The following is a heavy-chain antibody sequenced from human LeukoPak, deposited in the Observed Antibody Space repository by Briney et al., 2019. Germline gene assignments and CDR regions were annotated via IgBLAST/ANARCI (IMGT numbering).Heavy chain of an antibody. V-gene: IGHV1-69*05. CDR3: GPGYYDSSGYRDAFDI. D-gene: IGHD3-22*01. Sequence: SVKVSCKASGGTFSSYAISWVRQAPGQGLEWMGGIIPIFGTANYARKFQGRVTITTDESTSTAYMELSSLRSEDTAVYYCGPGYYDSSGYRDAFDIWGQGTMVTVSS. CDR2: IIPIFGTA. CDR1: GGTFSSYA. J-gene: IGHJ3*02.